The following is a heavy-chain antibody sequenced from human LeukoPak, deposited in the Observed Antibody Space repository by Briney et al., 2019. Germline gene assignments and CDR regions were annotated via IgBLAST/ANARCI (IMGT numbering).Heavy chain of an antibody. CDR1: GYTFTSYG. CDR3: ARDSTTLGYCSSTSCMNWFDP. D-gene: IGHD2-2*01. Sequence: GASVKVSCKGSGYTFTSYGISWVRQAPGRGREWVGWISAYNGNTNYAQKLQGRVTMTTDTSTSTAYMELRSLRSDDTAVYYCARDSTTLGYCSSTSCMNWFDPWGQGTLVTVSS. V-gene: IGHV1-18*04. J-gene: IGHJ5*02. CDR2: ISAYNGNT.